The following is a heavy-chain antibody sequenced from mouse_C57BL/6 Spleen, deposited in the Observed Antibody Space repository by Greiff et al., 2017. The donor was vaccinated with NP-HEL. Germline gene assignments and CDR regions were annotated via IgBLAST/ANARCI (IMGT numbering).Heavy chain of an antibody. D-gene: IGHD2-5*01. CDR2: IHPNSGST. CDR3: ARLSYDSTYDWFAY. CDR1: GYTFTSYW. Sequence: QVQLQQPGAELVKPGASVKLSCKASGYTFTSYWMHWVKQRPGQGLEWIGMIHPNSGSTNYNEKFKSKATLTVDTSSSTAYMQLSSLTSEDSAVYYCARLSYDSTYDWFAYWGQGTLVTVSA. V-gene: IGHV1-64*01. J-gene: IGHJ3*01.